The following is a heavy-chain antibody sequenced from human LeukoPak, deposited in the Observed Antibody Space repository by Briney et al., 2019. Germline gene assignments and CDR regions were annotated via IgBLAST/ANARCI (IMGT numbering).Heavy chain of an antibody. Sequence: GGSLRLSCAASGFSFSDYYMSWIRQAPGKGLEWVSYISSSDSTIYYADSVKGRFTISRDNAKNSLYLQMNSLRAEDTAVYYCARSGYHYDSSGYYYGYYFDYWGQGTLVTVSS. J-gene: IGHJ4*02. V-gene: IGHV3-11*04. CDR1: GFSFSDYY. CDR3: ARSGYHYDSSGYYYGYYFDY. D-gene: IGHD3-22*01. CDR2: ISSSDSTI.